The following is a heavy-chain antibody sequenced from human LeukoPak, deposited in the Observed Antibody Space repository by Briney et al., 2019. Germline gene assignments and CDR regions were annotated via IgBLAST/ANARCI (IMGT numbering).Heavy chain of an antibody. CDR3: AKDQYYDFWSGYRPQYFDY. V-gene: IGHV3-48*03. J-gene: IGHJ4*02. CDR1: GFTFSSYE. CDR2: ISSSGSTI. D-gene: IGHD3-3*01. Sequence: GGSLRLSCAASGFTFSSYEMNWVRQAPGKGLEWVSYISSSGSTIYYADSVKGRFTISRDNAKNSLYLQMNSLRAEDTAVYYCAKDQYYDFWSGYRPQYFDYWGQGTLVTVSS.